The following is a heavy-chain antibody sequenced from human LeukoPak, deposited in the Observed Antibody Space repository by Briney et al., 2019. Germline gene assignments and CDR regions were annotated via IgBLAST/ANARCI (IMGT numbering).Heavy chain of an antibody. CDR3: ARAIVGATQGYFDY. CDR1: GYTFTDYY. Sequence: GASVKVSCKASGYTFTDYYIHWVRQAPGQGLEWMGWISAYNGNTNYAQKLQGRVTMTTDTSTSTAYMELRSLRSDDTAVYYCARAIVGATQGYFDYWGQGTLVTVSS. J-gene: IGHJ4*02. D-gene: IGHD1-26*01. CDR2: ISAYNGNT. V-gene: IGHV1-18*04.